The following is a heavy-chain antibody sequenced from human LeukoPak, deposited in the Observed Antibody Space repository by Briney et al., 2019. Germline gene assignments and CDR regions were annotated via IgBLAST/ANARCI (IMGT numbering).Heavy chain of an antibody. D-gene: IGHD2-2*01. CDR3: ARTAPRRKIVVVPAANLNWFDP. Sequence: NASETLSLTCTVSGGSISSSSYYWGWIRQPPGKGLEWIGSIYYSGSTYYNPSLKSRVTISVDTSKNQFSLKLNSVTAADTAVYYCARTAPRRKIVVVPAANLNWFDPWGQGTLVTVSS. CDR1: GGSISSSSYY. V-gene: IGHV4-39*07. CDR2: IYYSGST. J-gene: IGHJ5*02.